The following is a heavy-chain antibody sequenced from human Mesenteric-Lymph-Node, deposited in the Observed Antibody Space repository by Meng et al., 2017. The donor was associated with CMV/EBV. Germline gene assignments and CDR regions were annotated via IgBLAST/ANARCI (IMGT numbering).Heavy chain of an antibody. J-gene: IGHJ6*02. D-gene: IGHD3/OR15-3a*01. CDR3: ARLRLLDWFLEGSYYGMDV. CDR1: GYTFTSYG. CDR2: ISAYNGNT. V-gene: IGHV1-18*01. Sequence: ASVKVSCKASGYTFTSYGISWVRQAPGQGLEWMGRISAYNGNTNYAQKLQGRVTMTTDTSTSTAYMELRSLRSDDTAVYFCARLRLLDWFLEGSYYGMDVWGQGTTVTVSS.